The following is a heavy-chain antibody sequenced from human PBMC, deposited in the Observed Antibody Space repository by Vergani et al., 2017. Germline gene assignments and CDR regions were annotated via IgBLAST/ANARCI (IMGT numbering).Heavy chain of an antibody. CDR3: ARDRREYCSGGSCYSSDY. CDR2: IIPIFGTA. D-gene: IGHD2-15*01. J-gene: IGHJ4*02. Sequence: QVQLVQSGAEVKKPGSSVKVSCKASGGTFSSYAISWVRQAPGQGHEWMGRIIPIFGTANYAQKFQGRVTITADKSTSTAYMELSSLRSEDTAVYYCARDRREYCSGGSCYSSDYWGQGTLVTVSS. V-gene: IGHV1-69*14. CDR1: GGTFSSYA.